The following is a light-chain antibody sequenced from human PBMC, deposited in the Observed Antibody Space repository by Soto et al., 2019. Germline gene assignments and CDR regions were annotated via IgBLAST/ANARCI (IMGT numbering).Light chain of an antibody. CDR3: AAWDDTLSGPV. J-gene: IGLJ3*02. CDR1: NSNIGSNS. Sequence: QSVLTQPPSASGTPGQRVTISCSRGNSNIGSNSVTWYQQFPRTAPKLLIYTNDQRPSGVPDRFSGSKSGTSASLAISGLQSEDEAEYYCAAWDDTLSGPVFGGGTKLTVL. V-gene: IGLV1-44*01. CDR2: TND.